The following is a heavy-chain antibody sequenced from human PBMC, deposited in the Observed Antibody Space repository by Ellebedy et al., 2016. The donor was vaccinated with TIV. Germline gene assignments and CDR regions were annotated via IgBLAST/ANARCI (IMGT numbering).Heavy chain of an antibody. D-gene: IGHD6-6*01. CDR2: TKSKGDGETT. CDR1: GFSFSITW. Sequence: GESLKISCATSGFSFSITWMNWVRQAPGKGPEWVGRTKSKGDGETTDYAAPVKDRFTISRDDSKNTLYLQMNSLKTEDTAVYYCTTDGRGGTSSFDYWGQGTRVTVSS. CDR3: TTDGRGGTSSFDY. J-gene: IGHJ4*02. V-gene: IGHV3-15*07.